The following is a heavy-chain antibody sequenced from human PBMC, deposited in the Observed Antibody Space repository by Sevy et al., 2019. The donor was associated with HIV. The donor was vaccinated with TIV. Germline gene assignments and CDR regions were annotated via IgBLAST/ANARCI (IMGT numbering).Heavy chain of an antibody. J-gene: IGHJ4*02. D-gene: IGHD3-22*01. CDR2: IKQDGSEK. CDR1: GFTFSNYW. V-gene: IGHV3-7*01. CDR3: ARPYGTDPFYYSGSGGYYYPSYFDY. Sequence: GGFLRLSCAASGFTFSNYWMSWVRQAPGKGLEWVANIKQDGSEKYYVDSVKGRFTISRDKAKNSLYLQMNSLRAEDTVVYYCARPYGTDPFYYSGSGGYYYPSYFDYWGQGTMVTVSS.